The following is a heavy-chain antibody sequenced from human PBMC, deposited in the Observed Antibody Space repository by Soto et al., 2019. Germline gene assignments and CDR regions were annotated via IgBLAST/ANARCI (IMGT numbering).Heavy chain of an antibody. CDR3: ARRGEHASQPFDS. V-gene: IGHV2-5*01. CDR2: IFWNDDK. J-gene: IGHJ4*02. Sequence: QITLKESGPTLVKPTQTLTLTCAFSGFSLSTSGVGVGWIRQPPGKALEWLAVIFWNDDKRYSPSVKSRLTITKDTTRNQVVLTMTSMDPVDTGTYYCARRGEHASQPFDSWGKGSLVTVS. CDR1: GFSLSTSGVG.